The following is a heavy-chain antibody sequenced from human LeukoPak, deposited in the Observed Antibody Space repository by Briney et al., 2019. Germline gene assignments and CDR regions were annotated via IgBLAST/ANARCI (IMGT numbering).Heavy chain of an antibody. D-gene: IGHD3-22*01. V-gene: IGHV1-18*01. J-gene: IGHJ4*02. Sequence: AASVKVSCKASGYTFTSYGISWVRQAPGQGLEWIGWISAYNGNTNYAQKLQGRVTMTTDTSTSTAYMELRSLRSDDTAVYYCARLGYDSSGYYFIDYWGQGTLVTVSS. CDR1: GYTFTSYG. CDR2: ISAYNGNT. CDR3: ARLGYDSSGYYFIDY.